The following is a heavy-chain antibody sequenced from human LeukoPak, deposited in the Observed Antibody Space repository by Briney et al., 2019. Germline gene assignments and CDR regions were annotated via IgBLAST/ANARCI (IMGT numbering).Heavy chain of an antibody. CDR2: ISGSGGST. CDR1: GFTFSSYA. Sequence: GSLRLSCAASGFTFSSYAMSWVRQAPGKGLEWVSAISGSGGSTYYADSVKGRFTISRDNSKNTLYLQMNSLRAEDMAVYYCAKEDDFWSGYLTYYYYYGMDVWGQGTTVTVSS. V-gene: IGHV3-23*01. CDR3: AKEDDFWSGYLTYYYYYGMDV. J-gene: IGHJ6*02. D-gene: IGHD3-3*01.